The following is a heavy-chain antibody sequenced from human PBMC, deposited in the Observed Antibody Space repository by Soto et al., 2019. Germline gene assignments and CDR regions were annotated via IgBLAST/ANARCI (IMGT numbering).Heavy chain of an antibody. Sequence: SGPTLVNPTQTLTLTCTFSGFSLSSSGVGVGWIRQPPGKAPEWLALIYWDDYKYYSPSLRSRLTIAKDTSKNLVVLIMTSLDPVDTATYYCAHRVIWRPSDWSLGWFDPWGQGALVTVSS. V-gene: IGHV2-5*02. CDR2: IYWDDYK. D-gene: IGHD3-9*01. CDR1: GFSLSSSGVG. CDR3: AHRVIWRPSDWSLGWFDP. J-gene: IGHJ5*02.